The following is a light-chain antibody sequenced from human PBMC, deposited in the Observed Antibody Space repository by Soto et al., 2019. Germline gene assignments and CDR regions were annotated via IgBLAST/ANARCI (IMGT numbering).Light chain of an antibody. J-gene: IGKJ1*01. CDR3: QQYGISPRT. CDR1: QSVSSSY. Sequence: IVLTQSPGTLSLSPGERATLSCRASQSVSSSYLAWYQQKPGQAPRLLIYGESSRATGIPDRFSGSGSGTDFTRTISRLEPEDCALYYCQQYGISPRTFGQGTKVEIK. V-gene: IGKV3-20*01. CDR2: GES.